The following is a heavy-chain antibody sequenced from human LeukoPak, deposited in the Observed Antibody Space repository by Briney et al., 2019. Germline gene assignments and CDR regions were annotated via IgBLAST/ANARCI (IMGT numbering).Heavy chain of an antibody. CDR1: GGSISSYY. D-gene: IGHD3-10*01. J-gene: IGHJ4*02. CDR2: IYYSGSA. Sequence: SETLSLTCTVSGGSISSYYWGWIRQPPGKGLEWIGSIYYSGSAYYNPSLESRVTKSVDTSKNQFSLKLSSVTAADTAVYYCARQYGLGRWYFDFWGQGTLVTVSS. V-gene: IGHV4-39*01. CDR3: ARQYGLGRWYFDF.